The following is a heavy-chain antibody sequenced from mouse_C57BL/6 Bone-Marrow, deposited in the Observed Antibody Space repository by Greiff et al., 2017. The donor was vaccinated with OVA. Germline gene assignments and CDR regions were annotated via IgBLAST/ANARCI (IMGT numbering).Heavy chain of an antibody. CDR1: GFTFSSYA. Sequence: EVQGVESGGGLVKPGGSLKLSCAASGFTFSSYAMSWVRQTPEKRLEWVATISDGGSYTYYPDNVKGRFTISRDNAKNNLYLQMSHLKSEDTAMYDCARSYDYDFDYWGQGTTLTVSS. J-gene: IGHJ2*01. D-gene: IGHD2-4*01. CDR2: ISDGGSYT. CDR3: ARSYDYDFDY. V-gene: IGHV5-4*01.